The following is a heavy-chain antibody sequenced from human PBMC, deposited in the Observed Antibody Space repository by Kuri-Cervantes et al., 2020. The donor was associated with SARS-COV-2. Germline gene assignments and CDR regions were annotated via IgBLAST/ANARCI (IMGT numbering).Heavy chain of an antibody. CDR2: IRYDGSNK. CDR1: GFTFSSYS. V-gene: IGHV3-30*02. J-gene: IGHJ4*02. Sequence: GGSLRLSCAASGFTFSSYSMNWVRQAPGKGLEWVAFIRYDGSNKYYADSVEGRFTISRDNSKNTLYLQMNSLRAEDTAVYYCAKDFWDIVVVPASSFDYWGQGTLVTVSS. CDR3: AKDFWDIVVVPASSFDY. D-gene: IGHD2-2*01.